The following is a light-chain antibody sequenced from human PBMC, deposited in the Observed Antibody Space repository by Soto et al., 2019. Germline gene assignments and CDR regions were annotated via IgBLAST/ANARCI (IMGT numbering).Light chain of an antibody. Sequence: EIEMTQSPATLSLAPGERLTLSCRASESVSTNLAWYQQKAGQAPRLLIYGASTTATGIPARFSGSGSGTEFTLTIRGLQSEDFAVYYCQQYSIWQTFGQGTKVDIK. J-gene: IGKJ1*01. CDR2: GAS. CDR1: ESVSTN. CDR3: QQYSIWQT. V-gene: IGKV3-15*01.